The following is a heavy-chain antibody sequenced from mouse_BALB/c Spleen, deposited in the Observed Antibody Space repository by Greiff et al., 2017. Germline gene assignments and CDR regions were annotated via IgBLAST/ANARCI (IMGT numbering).Heavy chain of an antibody. CDR2: IYPSDSYT. CDR1: GYTFTSYW. CDR3: TRSGDYDDDDVLFDY. Sequence: QVQLQQPGAELVRPGASVKLSCKASGYTFTSYWINWVKQRPGQGLEWIGNIYPSDSYTNYNQKFKDKATLTVDKSSSTAYMQLSSPTSEDSAVYYCTRSGDYDDDDVLFDYWGQGTTLTVSS. D-gene: IGHD2-4*01. V-gene: IGHV1-69*02. J-gene: IGHJ2*01.